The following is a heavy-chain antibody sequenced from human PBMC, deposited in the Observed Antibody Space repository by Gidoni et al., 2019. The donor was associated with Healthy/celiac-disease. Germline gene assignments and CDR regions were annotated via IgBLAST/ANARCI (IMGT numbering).Heavy chain of an antibody. CDR3: AKSAYYYDSSGYYLTHWYFDL. V-gene: IGHV3-9*01. J-gene: IGHJ2*01. CDR2: ISWNSGSI. D-gene: IGHD3-22*01. CDR1: GFTFDDYA. Sequence: EVQLVESGGGLVQPGRSLRLSCAASGFTFDDYAMHWVRQAPGKGLEWGSGISWNSGSIGYADSVKGRFTISRDNAKNSLYLQMNSLRAEDTALYYCAKSAYYYDSSGYYLTHWYFDLWGRGTLVTVSS.